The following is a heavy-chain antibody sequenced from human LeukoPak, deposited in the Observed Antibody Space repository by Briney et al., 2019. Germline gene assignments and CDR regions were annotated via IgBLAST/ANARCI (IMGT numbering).Heavy chain of an antibody. D-gene: IGHD1-26*01. CDR3: ARDSGSGYGGDYYYGMDV. Sequence: KASETLSLTCTVSGGSISSYYWSWIRQPPGKGLEWIGYIYYSGSTNYNPSLKSRVTISVDTSKNQFSLKLSSVTAADTAVYYCARDSGSGYGGDYYYGMDVWGQGTTVTVSS. J-gene: IGHJ6*02. CDR2: IYYSGST. CDR1: GGSISSYY. V-gene: IGHV4-59*01.